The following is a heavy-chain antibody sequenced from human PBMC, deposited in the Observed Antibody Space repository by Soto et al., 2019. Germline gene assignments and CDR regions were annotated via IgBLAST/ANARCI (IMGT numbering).Heavy chain of an antibody. J-gene: IGHJ5*02. CDR1: GYTFTGYY. CDR2: INPNSGGT. V-gene: IGHV1-2*02. Sequence: ASVKVSCKASGYTFTGYYMHWVRQAPGQGLEWMGWINPNSGGTNYAQKFQGRVTMTRDTSISTAYMELSRLRSDDTAVYYCARPTRYGENWFDPWGQGTLVTVSS. D-gene: IGHD3-9*01. CDR3: ARPTRYGENWFDP.